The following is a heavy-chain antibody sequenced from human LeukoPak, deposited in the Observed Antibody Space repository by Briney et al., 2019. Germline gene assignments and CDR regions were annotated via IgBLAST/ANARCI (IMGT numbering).Heavy chain of an antibody. CDR2: ISAYNGNT. Sequence: ASVKVSCKASGYTFTSYGISWVRQAPGQGLEWMGWISAYNGNTNYAQKLQGRVTMTTDTSMSTAYMELRSLRSDDTAVYYCAREPAKYYYGSGSLWDYYYGMDVWGQGTTVTVSS. J-gene: IGHJ6*02. V-gene: IGHV1-18*01. D-gene: IGHD3-10*01. CDR1: GYTFTSYG. CDR3: AREPAKYYYGSGSLWDYYYGMDV.